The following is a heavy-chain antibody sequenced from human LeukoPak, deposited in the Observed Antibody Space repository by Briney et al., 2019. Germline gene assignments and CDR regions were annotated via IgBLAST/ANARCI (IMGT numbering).Heavy chain of an antibody. CDR1: GGSFSGYS. D-gene: IGHD3-22*01. V-gene: IGHV4-34*01. J-gene: IGHJ6*03. CDR2: INHSGST. CDR3: ARMGYYGRYYYYYYMDV. Sequence: SETLSLTCAVYGGSFSGYSWSWIRQPPGKGLEWIGEINHSGSTNYNPSLKSRVTISVDTSKNQFSLKLSSVTAADTAVYYCARMGYYGRYYYYYYMDVWGKGTTVTVSS.